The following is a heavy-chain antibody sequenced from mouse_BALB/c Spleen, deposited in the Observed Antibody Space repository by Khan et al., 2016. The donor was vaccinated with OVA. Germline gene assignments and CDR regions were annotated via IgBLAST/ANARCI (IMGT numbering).Heavy chain of an antibody. Sequence: EVELVESGGGLVKPGGSLKLSCAASGFTFSTYAMSWVRQTPERRLEWVATVNSDGDYTFYPDNVTGRFTISRDNAKNTLYLQMSSLRSEDTAMYFCGRSAYGNFAYWGQGTLVTVSA. CDR1: GFTFSTYA. V-gene: IGHV5-9-3*01. J-gene: IGHJ3*01. D-gene: IGHD2-1*01. CDR3: GRSAYGNFAY. CDR2: VNSDGDYT.